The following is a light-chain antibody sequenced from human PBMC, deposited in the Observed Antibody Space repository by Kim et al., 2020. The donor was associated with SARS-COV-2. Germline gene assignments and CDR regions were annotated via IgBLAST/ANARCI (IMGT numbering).Light chain of an antibody. CDR2: EAS. Sequence: DTQMTQSPSTLSASVGDTITITCRASQTISNWLAWYQQKPGRAPKLLIYEASGLQSGVPSRFSGSGSGTEFTLTISGLQPDDFATYYCHQYNTYSGGTFGQGTKVDIK. J-gene: IGKJ1*01. V-gene: IGKV1-5*03. CDR3: HQYNTYSGGT. CDR1: QTISNW.